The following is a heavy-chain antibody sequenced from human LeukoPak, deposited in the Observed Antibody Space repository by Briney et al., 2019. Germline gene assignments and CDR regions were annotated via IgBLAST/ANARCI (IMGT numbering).Heavy chain of an antibody. Sequence: GGSLRLSCAASGFTFSNYAMSWVRQAPGQGLEWVSAISGSGDSTYYADSVKGRFTISRDSPKNTLFLQMNSLRADDTAVYYCAKGDLSSGWLSWGQGTLVTVSS. V-gene: IGHV3-23*01. CDR2: ISGSGDST. CDR3: AKGDLSSGWLS. J-gene: IGHJ5*02. D-gene: IGHD6-19*01. CDR1: GFTFSNYA.